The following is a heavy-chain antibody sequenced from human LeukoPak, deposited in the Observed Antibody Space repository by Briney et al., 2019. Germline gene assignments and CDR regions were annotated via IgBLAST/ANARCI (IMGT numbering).Heavy chain of an antibody. CDR1: GGSINNYY. J-gene: IGHJ4*02. V-gene: IGHV4-59*08. Sequence: SETLSLTCTVSGGSINNYYWSRVRQPPGAGLEWLAYIYYTGSTNYNPSLKTRLTISVDTSKNQFSLRLNSVTAADTAVYYCARFSQYYDSPTHYLDYWGQGILVTVSS. D-gene: IGHD2/OR15-2a*01. CDR3: ARFSQYYDSPTHYLDY. CDR2: IYYTGST.